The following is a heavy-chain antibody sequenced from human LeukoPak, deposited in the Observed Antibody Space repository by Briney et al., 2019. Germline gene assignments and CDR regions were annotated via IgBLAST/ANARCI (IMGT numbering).Heavy chain of an antibody. D-gene: IGHD6-6*01. CDR3: ARDKGVLSSTDY. CDR2: IYSGGST. J-gene: IGHJ4*02. V-gene: IGHV3-66*01. Sequence: GGSLRLSCAASGFTVSSNYMSWVRQAPGKGLEWVSVIYSGGSTYYADSVKGRFTISRDNAKNSLYLQMNSLRAEDTAVYYCARDKGVLSSTDYWGQGTLVTVPS. CDR1: GFTVSSNY.